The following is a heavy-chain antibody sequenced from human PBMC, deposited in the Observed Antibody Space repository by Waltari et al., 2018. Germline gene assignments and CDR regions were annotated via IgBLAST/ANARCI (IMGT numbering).Heavy chain of an antibody. CDR1: GGSFSGYY. CDR2: INHSGST. Sequence: QVQLQQWGAGLLKPSETLSLTCAVYGGSFSGYYWSWIRQPPGKGPEWIGEINHSGSTNYNPSLKSRVTISVDTSKNQFSLKLSSVTAADTAVYYCARGSSWVPAAYFDYWGQGTLVTVSS. CDR3: ARGSSWVPAAYFDY. V-gene: IGHV4-34*01. J-gene: IGHJ4*02. D-gene: IGHD2-2*01.